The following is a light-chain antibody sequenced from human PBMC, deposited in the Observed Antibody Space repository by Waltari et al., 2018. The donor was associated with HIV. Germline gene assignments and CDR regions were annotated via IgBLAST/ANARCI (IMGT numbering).Light chain of an antibody. Sequence: EIVLTQSPATLSLCPGARATLSCRASQSVSSYLAWYQQKPGQAPRLLIYDASNRATGIPARFSGSGSGTDFTLTISSLEPEDFAVYYCQQRSNWPYTFGQGTKLEIK. CDR3: QQRSNWPYT. V-gene: IGKV3-11*01. J-gene: IGKJ2*01. CDR1: QSVSSY. CDR2: DAS.